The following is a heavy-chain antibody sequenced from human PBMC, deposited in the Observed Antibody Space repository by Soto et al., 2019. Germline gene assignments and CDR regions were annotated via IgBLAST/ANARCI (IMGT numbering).Heavy chain of an antibody. J-gene: IGHJ4*02. CDR3: AKRARSNWSYDY. Sequence: EVQLVESGGGLVQPGRSLRLSCAASGFTFDDYPMHWVRQAPGKGLEWVSGISWNSAGIGYADSVKGRFTISRDNAKNSLYLQMNSLRAEDTALYYCAKRARSNWSYDYWGQGTLDTVSS. CDR1: GFTFDDYP. V-gene: IGHV3-9*01. CDR2: ISWNSAGI. D-gene: IGHD6-13*01.